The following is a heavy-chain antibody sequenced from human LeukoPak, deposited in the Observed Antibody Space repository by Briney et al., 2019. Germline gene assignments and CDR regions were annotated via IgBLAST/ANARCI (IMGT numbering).Heavy chain of an antibody. CDR2: MNPNSGNT. J-gene: IGHJ5*02. D-gene: IGHD2-15*01. CDR3: ARSGYSSGGSCYGWFDP. Sequence: ASVKVSCKASGYTFTSYDINWVRQATGQGLEWMGWMNPNSGNTGYAQKFQGRVAMTRNTSISTAYMELSSLRSEDTAVYYCARSGYSSGGSCYGWFDPWGQGTLVTVSS. CDR1: GYTFTSYD. V-gene: IGHV1-8*01.